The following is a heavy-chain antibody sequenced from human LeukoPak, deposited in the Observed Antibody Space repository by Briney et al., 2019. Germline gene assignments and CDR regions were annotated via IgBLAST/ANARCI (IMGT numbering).Heavy chain of an antibody. CDR2: MNPNSGNT. CDR3: ARVRGYNIVVVPAARRDAFDI. Sequence: GASVKVSCKASGYTFTSYDINWVRQATGQELEWMGWMNPNSGNTGYAQKFQGRVTMTRNTSISTAYMELSSLRSEDTAVYYCARVRGYNIVVVPAARRDAFDIWGQGTMVTVSS. D-gene: IGHD2-2*01. V-gene: IGHV1-8*01. CDR1: GYTFTSYD. J-gene: IGHJ3*02.